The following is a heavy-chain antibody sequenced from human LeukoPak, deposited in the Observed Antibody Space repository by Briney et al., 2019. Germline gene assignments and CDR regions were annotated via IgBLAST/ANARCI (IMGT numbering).Heavy chain of an antibody. D-gene: IGHD3-10*01. CDR3: ARERKITMVRGVIIRKNYYYYYMDV. J-gene: IGHJ6*03. CDR2: IKQDGSEK. Sequence: GGSLRLSCAASGFTFSSYWMSWVRQAPGKGLEWVANIKQDGSEKYYVDSVKGRFTISRDNAKNSLYLQMNSLRAEDTAVYYCARERKITMVRGVIIRKNYYYYYMDVWGKGTTVTISS. V-gene: IGHV3-7*01. CDR1: GFTFSSYW.